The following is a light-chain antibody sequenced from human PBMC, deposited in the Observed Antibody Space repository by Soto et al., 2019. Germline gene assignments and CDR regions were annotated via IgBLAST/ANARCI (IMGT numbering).Light chain of an antibody. CDR2: GAS. CDR1: QGIRSY. V-gene: IGKV1-9*01. Sequence: DIQLTQSPSFLSASVGDRVTITCRASQGIRSYLAWYQQRPGKAPELLIYGASTLRPGGASRFSGSGSGTEFTLTISSLQPEDFATYFCQQLKTFPPLFTFGPGTKVDIK. CDR3: QQLKTFPPLFT. J-gene: IGKJ3*01.